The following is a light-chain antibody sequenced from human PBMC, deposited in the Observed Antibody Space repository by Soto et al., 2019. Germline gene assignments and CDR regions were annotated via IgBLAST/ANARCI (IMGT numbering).Light chain of an antibody. V-gene: IGKV3-11*01. Sequence: EIVLTQSPATLSLSPGERATLSCRASQSVHSSLAWFQQKPGQAPRLLIYDASNRATGIPARFSGSGSGTDFALTISSLEPEDFAVYYCQQYNNWPITFGQGTRLEIK. CDR1: QSVHSS. CDR2: DAS. CDR3: QQYNNWPIT. J-gene: IGKJ5*01.